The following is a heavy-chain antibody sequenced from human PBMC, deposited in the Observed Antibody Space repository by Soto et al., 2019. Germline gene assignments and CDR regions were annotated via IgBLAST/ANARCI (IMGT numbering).Heavy chain of an antibody. CDR1: GYTFTSYD. CDR2: MNPNSGNT. CDR3: ARGTLVYGIGPYYYYGMDV. J-gene: IGHJ6*02. V-gene: IGHV1-8*01. Sequence: ASVKVYCKASGYTFTSYDINWVRQATGQGLEWMGWMNPNSGNTGYAQKFQGRVTMTRNTSISTAYMELSSLRSEDTAVYYCARGTLVYGIGPYYYYGMDVSGPATTVTVSS. D-gene: IGHD1-26*01.